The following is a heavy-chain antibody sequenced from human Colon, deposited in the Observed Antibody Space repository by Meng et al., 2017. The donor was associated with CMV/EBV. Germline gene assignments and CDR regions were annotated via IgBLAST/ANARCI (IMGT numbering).Heavy chain of an antibody. V-gene: IGHV1-2*02. D-gene: IGHD6-13*01. J-gene: IGHJ5*02. CDR3: ARYTASHGTSEFDP. CDR2: IDPSSGGT. Sequence: KASEYTFSGYDMHWVRQAPGQGLEWMGWIDPSSGGTNYAQKFRGRVTMTRDTSISTAYMELSRLRSDDTAMYYCARYTASHGTSEFDPWGQGTLVTVSS. CDR1: EYTFSGYD.